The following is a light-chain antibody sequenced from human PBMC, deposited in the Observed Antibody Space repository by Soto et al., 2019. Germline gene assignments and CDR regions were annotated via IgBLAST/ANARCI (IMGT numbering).Light chain of an antibody. V-gene: IGKV3-20*01. CDR3: QQYDSSPRT. Sequence: ENVLTQSPGTLSLSPGERATLSCRASQSVSSNFLSWYQQKPGQAPRLLIYGASNRATAIPDRFSGSGSGTYFTRTISRLEPEDFTVYYCQQYDSSPRTFGQGTKVEIK. CDR1: QSVSSNF. J-gene: IGKJ1*01. CDR2: GAS.